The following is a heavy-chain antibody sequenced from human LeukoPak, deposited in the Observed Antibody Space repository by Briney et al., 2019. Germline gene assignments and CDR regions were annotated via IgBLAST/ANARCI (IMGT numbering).Heavy chain of an antibody. CDR1: RLTLSSYG. CDR3: ARGTGHDYLDAFDI. Sequence: GSLRLSCAASRLTLSSYGMHWVRQAPGKGLEWVAVIWNDGSNQYYADSVKGRFTISRDNSRDTLYLQLDSLRAEDTAVYYCARGTGHDYLDAFDIWGQGTMVTVSS. J-gene: IGHJ3*02. V-gene: IGHV3-33*01. CDR2: IWNDGSNQ. D-gene: IGHD4-11*01.